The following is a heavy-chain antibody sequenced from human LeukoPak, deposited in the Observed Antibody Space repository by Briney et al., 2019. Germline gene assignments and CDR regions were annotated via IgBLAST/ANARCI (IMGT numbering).Heavy chain of an antibody. CDR3: AKDPLPYYDFH. CDR1: GFTFSSYA. Sequence: GGSLRLSCAASGFTFSSYAMSWVLQAPGKGLEWVSAISGSGGSTYYADSVKGRFTISRDNSKNTLYLRMNSLRAEDTAVYYCAKDPLPYYDFHWGQGTLVTVSS. CDR2: ISGSGGST. D-gene: IGHD3-3*01. V-gene: IGHV3-23*01. J-gene: IGHJ4*02.